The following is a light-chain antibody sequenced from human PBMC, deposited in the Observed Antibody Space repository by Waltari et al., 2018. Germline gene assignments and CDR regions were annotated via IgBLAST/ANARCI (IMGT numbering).Light chain of an antibody. Sequence: QSALTQPASLSGSPGQSITISCTGTITDVGIYDLISWYQQHPGKAPKLLIHETTKRPSGVPSRFSGSKSGNTASLTISGLQPEDEAHYFCCSFAGNSWVFGGGTKLTVL. CDR3: CSFAGNSWV. J-gene: IGLJ3*02. CDR2: ETT. CDR1: ITDVGIYDL. V-gene: IGLV2-23*01.